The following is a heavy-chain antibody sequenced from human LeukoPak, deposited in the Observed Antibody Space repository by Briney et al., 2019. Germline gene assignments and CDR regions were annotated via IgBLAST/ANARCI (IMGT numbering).Heavy chain of an antibody. CDR2: IYYSGST. V-gene: IGHV4-39*01. CDR3: AHMTTVTPYWYFDL. Sequence: SETLSLTCTVSGGSISSSSYYWGWIRQPPGKGLEWIGSIYYSGSTYYNPSLKSRVTMSVDTSKNQFSLKLSSVTAADTAVYYCAHMTTVTPYWYFDLWGRGTLVTVSS. J-gene: IGHJ2*01. D-gene: IGHD4-17*01. CDR1: GGSISSSSYY.